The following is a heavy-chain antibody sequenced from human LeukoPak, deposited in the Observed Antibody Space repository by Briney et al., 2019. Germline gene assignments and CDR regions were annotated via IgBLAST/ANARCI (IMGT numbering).Heavy chain of an antibody. V-gene: IGHV3-49*03. J-gene: IGHJ4*02. CDR3: TRAVVITDRAFDY. CDR1: GFTFGDYA. CDR2: IRSKAYGGTT. Sequence: GGSLRLSCTASGFTFGDYAMSWFRQAPGKGLEWVGFIRSKAYGGTTEYAASVKGRFIISRDDSKSIAYLQMNSLKTEDTAVYYCTRAVVITDRAFDYWGQGTLVTVSS. D-gene: IGHD3-22*01.